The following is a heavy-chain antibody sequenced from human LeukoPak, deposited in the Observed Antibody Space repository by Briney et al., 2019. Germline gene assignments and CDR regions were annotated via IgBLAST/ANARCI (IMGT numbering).Heavy chain of an antibody. CDR2: INPNSGGT. J-gene: IGHJ4*02. Sequence: ASVKVSCKASGYTFTGYYMHWVRQAPGQGLEWMGWINPNSGGTNYAQKFQGRVTMTRDTSISTAYMELSRLRSEDTAVYYCARVVVLTATPDYWGQGTLVTVSS. D-gene: IGHD2-21*02. CDR1: GYTFTGYY. CDR3: ARVVVLTATPDY. V-gene: IGHV1-2*02.